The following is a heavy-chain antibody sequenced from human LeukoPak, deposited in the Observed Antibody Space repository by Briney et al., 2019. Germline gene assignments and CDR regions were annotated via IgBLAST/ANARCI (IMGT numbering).Heavy chain of an antibody. CDR2: IWYDGSNK. D-gene: IGHD2-2*01. CDR3: AKSTSPLYYYYGMDV. CDR1: GFTFSSYG. Sequence: GGPLRLSCAASGFTFSSYGMHWVRQAPGKGLEWVAVIWYDGSNKYYADSVKGRFTISRDNSKNTLYLQMNSLRAEDTAVYYCAKSTSPLYYYYGMDVWGQGTTVTVSS. J-gene: IGHJ6*02. V-gene: IGHV3-33*06.